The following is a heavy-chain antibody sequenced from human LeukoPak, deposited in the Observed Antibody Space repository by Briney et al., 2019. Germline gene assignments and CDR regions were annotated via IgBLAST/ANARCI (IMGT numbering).Heavy chain of an antibody. Sequence: SVKVSCKASGGTFSSYAISWVRQAPGQGLEWMGGIIPIFGTANYAQKFQGRVTITRNTSISTAYMELSSLRSEDTAVYYCARRTSIDYDFWSGNRWGLDYWGQGTLVTVSS. CDR1: GGTFSSYA. D-gene: IGHD3-3*01. V-gene: IGHV1-69*05. CDR2: IIPIFGTA. J-gene: IGHJ4*02. CDR3: ARRTSIDYDFWSGNRWGLDY.